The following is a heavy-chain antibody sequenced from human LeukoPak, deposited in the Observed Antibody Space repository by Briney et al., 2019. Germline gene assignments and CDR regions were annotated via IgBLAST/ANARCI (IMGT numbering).Heavy chain of an antibody. Sequence: GESLKISCKGSGYIFDKYWIGWVRQMPGKGLEWMGIIYPSDSDIRYSPSFQGQVTISVDKSTSTAYLQWGSLKASDTAMYYCATSVYYYDSSGYPIFDYWGQGTLVTVSS. CDR3: ATSVYYYDSSGYPIFDY. J-gene: IGHJ4*02. V-gene: IGHV5-51*01. CDR2: IYPSDSDI. D-gene: IGHD3-22*01. CDR1: GYIFDKYW.